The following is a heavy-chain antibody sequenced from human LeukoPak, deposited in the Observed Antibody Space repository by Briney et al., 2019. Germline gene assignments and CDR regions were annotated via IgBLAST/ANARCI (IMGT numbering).Heavy chain of an antibody. CDR3: ARNRGDPSYFDY. D-gene: IGHD4-17*01. CDR1: GFTSNGYS. J-gene: IGHJ4*02. V-gene: IGHV3-21*01. CDR2: ISTSSSYV. Sequence: GGSLRLSCTASGFTSNGYSMNCVRQAPGKGLEWVSSISTSSSYVYYADSVKGRFTISRNNPKNSLYLQMNSLRAEDTAVYYCARNRGDPSYFDYWGQGTLVTVSS.